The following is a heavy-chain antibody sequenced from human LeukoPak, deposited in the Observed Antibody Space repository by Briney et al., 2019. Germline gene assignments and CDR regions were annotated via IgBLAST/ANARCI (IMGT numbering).Heavy chain of an antibody. CDR2: IYSGGGT. CDR1: GFTVSSNY. J-gene: IGHJ4*02. CDR3: ARLIDYGDYRY. Sequence: GGSLRLSCAASGFTVSSNYMSWVRQAPGKGLEWVSVIYSGGGTYYADSVRGRFTISRDKSKNTLDLQMNSLRAEDTAVYYCARLIDYGDYRYWGQGTLVTVSS. D-gene: IGHD4-17*01. V-gene: IGHV3-53*01.